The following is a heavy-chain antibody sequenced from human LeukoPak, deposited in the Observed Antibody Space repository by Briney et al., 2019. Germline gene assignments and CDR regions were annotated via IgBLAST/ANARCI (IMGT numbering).Heavy chain of an antibody. D-gene: IGHD6-13*01. Sequence: GESLKISCKGSGYSFTSYWIGWVRQMPGKGLEWMGIIYPGDSDTRYSPSFQGQVTISADKSISTAYLQWSSLKASDTAMYYCTRSKQQLVRDAPFDPWGQGTLVTVSS. V-gene: IGHV5-51*01. CDR3: TRSKQQLVRDAPFDP. J-gene: IGHJ5*02. CDR2: IYPGDSDT. CDR1: GYSFTSYW.